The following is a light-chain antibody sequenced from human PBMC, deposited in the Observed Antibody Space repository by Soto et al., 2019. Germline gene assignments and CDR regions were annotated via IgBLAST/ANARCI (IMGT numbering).Light chain of an antibody. Sequence: DIQMTQSPSTLSASVGDRVTITCRASQSISSWLAWYQQKPGKAPKLLIYDASSLESGVPSRFSGSGSGTEFTLTIGSLQPDDFAIYYCQQYNSYSWTFGQGTKVDIK. CDR2: DAS. V-gene: IGKV1-5*01. J-gene: IGKJ1*01. CDR1: QSISSW. CDR3: QQYNSYSWT.